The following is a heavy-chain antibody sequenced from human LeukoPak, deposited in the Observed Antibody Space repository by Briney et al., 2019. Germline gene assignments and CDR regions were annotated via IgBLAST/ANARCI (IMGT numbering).Heavy chain of an antibody. CDR2: IYHSGST. CDR3: ARLVVSSWYHEVLLGRDY. D-gene: IGHD6-13*01. V-gene: IGHV4-38-2*02. CDR1: GYSISSGYY. Sequence: SETLSLTCTVSGYSISSGYYWGWIRQPPGKGLEWIGSIYHSGSTYYKPSLKGRVTISVDTSKNQFSLKLSSVTAADTAVYYCARLVVSSWYHEVLLGRDYWGQGTLVTVSS. J-gene: IGHJ4*02.